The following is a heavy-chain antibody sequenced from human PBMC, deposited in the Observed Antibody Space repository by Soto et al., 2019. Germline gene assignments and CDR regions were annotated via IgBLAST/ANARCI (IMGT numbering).Heavy chain of an antibody. D-gene: IGHD2-21*01. Sequence: PGGSMRLSCAASGLTFRSYWMHWVRQAPGKGLVWVSRINTDGSVAMYVDSVKGRFTISRDNAKNTLYLHMNSLRAEDTAVYYCVRDMQLWRLGSWGQGTLVTVPS. CDR1: GLTFRSYW. CDR3: VRDMQLWRLGS. J-gene: IGHJ4*02. V-gene: IGHV3-74*03. CDR2: INTDGSVA.